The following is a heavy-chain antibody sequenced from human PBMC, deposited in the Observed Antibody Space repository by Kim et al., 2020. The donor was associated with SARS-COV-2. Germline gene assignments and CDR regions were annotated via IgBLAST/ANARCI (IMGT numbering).Heavy chain of an antibody. V-gene: IGHV1-69*13. CDR3: ATARSHDVLWFGDSY. Sequence: SVKVSCKASGGTFSSYAISWVRQAPGQGLEWMGGIIPIFGTANYAQKFQGRVTITADESTSTAYMELSSLRSEDTAVYYCATARSHDVLWFGDSYWGQGTLVTVSS. CDR1: GGTFSSYA. CDR2: IIPIFGTA. D-gene: IGHD3-10*01. J-gene: IGHJ1*01.